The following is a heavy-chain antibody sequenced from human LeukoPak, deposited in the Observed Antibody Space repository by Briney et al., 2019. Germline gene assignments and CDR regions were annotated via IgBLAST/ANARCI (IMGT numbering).Heavy chain of an antibody. Sequence: GASVKVSCKASGYTFSDYYMHWVRQAPGQGLEWMGTINPSGGSTSYAQKFQGRVTMTRDMSTSTVYMELSGLRSEDTAVYYCAELGITMIGGVWGKGTTVTISS. V-gene: IGHV1-46*01. J-gene: IGHJ6*04. CDR3: AELGITMIGGV. CDR1: GYTFSDYY. D-gene: IGHD3-10*02. CDR2: INPSGGST.